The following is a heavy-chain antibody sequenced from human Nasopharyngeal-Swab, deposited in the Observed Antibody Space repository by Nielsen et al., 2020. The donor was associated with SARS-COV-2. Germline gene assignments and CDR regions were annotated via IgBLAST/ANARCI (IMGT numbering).Heavy chain of an antibody. D-gene: IGHD2-21*01. CDR1: GFTFNNYA. J-gene: IGHJ4*03. V-gene: IGHV3-30*04. CDR3: ARLVALYCGDGACFSDS. CDR2: ISHYGSQD. Sequence: GESLKISCAASGFTFNNYALQWVRQAAGKGLEWVAIISHYGSQDLYAESAGGRLTISRDNSKNAIYLQMNSLSAEDTALYYCARLVALYCGDGACFSDSWGQETLVTVAS.